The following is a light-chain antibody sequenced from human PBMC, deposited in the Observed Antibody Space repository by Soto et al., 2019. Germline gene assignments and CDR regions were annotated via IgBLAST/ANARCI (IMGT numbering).Light chain of an antibody. CDR1: QSVSSSY. Sequence: ENVLTQSPGTLSLSPGERATLSCRASQSVSSSYLAWYQQKPGQAPRLLIYGASNRTTGIPDMFSGSGSGTDFTLTISRLEPEDFAIYYCQQYGSSPYTFGQGTKLEIK. J-gene: IGKJ2*01. V-gene: IGKV3-20*01. CDR3: QQYGSSPYT. CDR2: GAS.